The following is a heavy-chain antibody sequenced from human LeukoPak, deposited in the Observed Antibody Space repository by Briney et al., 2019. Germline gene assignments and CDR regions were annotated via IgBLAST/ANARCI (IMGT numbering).Heavy chain of an antibody. CDR1: GFTFSSYW. CDR3: ARRSAAATRGAFDI. J-gene: IGHJ3*02. V-gene: IGHV3-74*01. CDR2: INSDGSST. D-gene: IGHD6-13*01. Sequence: GGSLTLSCAASGFTFSSYWMHWVRHAPGKGLVWVSRINSDGSSTSYADSVKGRFTISRDNAKNTLYLQMNSLRAEDTAVYYCARRSAAATRGAFDIWGQGTMATVSS.